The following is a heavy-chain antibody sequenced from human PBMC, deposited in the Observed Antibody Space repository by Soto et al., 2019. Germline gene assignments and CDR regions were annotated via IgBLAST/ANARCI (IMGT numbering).Heavy chain of an antibody. Sequence: QVQLVQSGAEVKKPGSSVKVSCKASGGTFSSYTISWVRQAPGQGLEWMGRIIPILGIANYAQKFQGRVTITADKSTSTAYMELSSLRSEDTAVYYCASSRNSGYDYGKIFDYWGQGTLVTVSS. CDR1: GGTFSSYT. V-gene: IGHV1-69*02. J-gene: IGHJ4*02. CDR2: IIPILGIA. CDR3: ASSRNSGYDYGKIFDY. D-gene: IGHD5-12*01.